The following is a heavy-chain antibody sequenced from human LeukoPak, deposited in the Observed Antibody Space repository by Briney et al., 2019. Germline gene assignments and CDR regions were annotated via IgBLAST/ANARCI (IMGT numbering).Heavy chain of an antibody. CDR3: ARETSYDYVWGSYRSSSQFDY. CDR2: ISYEGSNK. V-gene: IGHV3-30*04. J-gene: IGHJ4*02. D-gene: IGHD3-16*02. CDR1: GFTFSSYA. Sequence: GGSLRLSCAASGFTFSSYAMHWVRQAPAKGLEWVAVISYEGSNKYYADSVKGRFTISRDNSKNTLYLQMNSLRAEDTAVYYCARETSYDYVWGSYRSSSQFDYWGQGTLVTVSS.